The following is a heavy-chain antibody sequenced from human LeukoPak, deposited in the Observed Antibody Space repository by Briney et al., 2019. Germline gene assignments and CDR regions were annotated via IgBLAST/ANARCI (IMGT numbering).Heavy chain of an antibody. D-gene: IGHD3-10*01. CDR1: GFTFSSYS. J-gene: IGHJ1*01. Sequence: GGSLTLSCAASGFTFSSYSMNWVRQAPGPGQELVSSISSLSSYMYYAHSVKGRFTISRDNAKNSVYLQMNSLRAEDTAVYYCARGGGGGRFGRYFQYWGQGTLVTVSS. CDR2: ISSLSSYM. CDR3: ARGGGGGRFGRYFQY. V-gene: IGHV3-21*01.